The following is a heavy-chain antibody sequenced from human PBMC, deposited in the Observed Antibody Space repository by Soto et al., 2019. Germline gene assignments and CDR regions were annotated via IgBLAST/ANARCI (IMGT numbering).Heavy chain of an antibody. D-gene: IGHD5-12*01. J-gene: IGHJ4*02. CDR3: ARHSGYDYVFDY. V-gene: IGHV1-2*02. CDR2: INPNNGDT. CDR1: GYTFTGYY. Sequence: GASVKFSCKASGYTFTGYYIHWVRQAPGQGLEWMGWINPNNGDTNYAQKFQGRVTMTRDTSTSTAYMELSSLTFDDTAVYYCARHSGYDYVFDYWGQGTLVTVSS.